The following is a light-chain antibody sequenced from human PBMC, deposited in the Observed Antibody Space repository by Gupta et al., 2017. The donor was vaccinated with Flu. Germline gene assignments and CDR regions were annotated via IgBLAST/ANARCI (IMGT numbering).Light chain of an antibody. CDR2: KNN. CDR1: DNDVGNKG. J-gene: IGLJ3*02. Sequence: QPGLTQPPPMCQACGQPATLTCTGNDNDVGNKGVAWLQQHQGHPPKILSYKNNNRPSGISERFSAFRSGNTATLTITGLQPEDEADYYCSAWDSSLSVQVFGGGTKLTV. CDR3: SAWDSSLSVQV. V-gene: IGLV10-54*04.